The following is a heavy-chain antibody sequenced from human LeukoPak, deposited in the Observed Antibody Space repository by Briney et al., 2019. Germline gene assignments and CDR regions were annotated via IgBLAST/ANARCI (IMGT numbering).Heavy chain of an antibody. CDR3: ARGAAAGHFDY. Sequence: SETLSLTCTVSGGSISSGSYYWSWIRQPPGKGLEWIGEINHSGSTNYNPSLKSRVTISVDTSKNQFSLKLSSVTAADTAVYYCARGAAAGHFDYWGQGTLVTVSS. J-gene: IGHJ4*02. CDR1: GGSISSGSYY. V-gene: IGHV4-39*07. D-gene: IGHD6-13*01. CDR2: INHSGST.